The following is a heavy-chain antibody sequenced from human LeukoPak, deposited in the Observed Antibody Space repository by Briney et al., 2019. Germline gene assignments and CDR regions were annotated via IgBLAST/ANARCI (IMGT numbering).Heavy chain of an antibody. CDR1: GYTFTSYD. Sequence: RASVKVSCNASGYTFTSYDINWVRQATGQGLEWMGWMNPNSGNTGYAQKFQGRVTITRNTSISTAYMELSSLRSEDTAVYYCARGALRFLEWSTEDEFDYWGQGTLVTVSS. D-gene: IGHD3-3*01. J-gene: IGHJ4*02. V-gene: IGHV1-8*03. CDR3: ARGALRFLEWSTEDEFDY. CDR2: MNPNSGNT.